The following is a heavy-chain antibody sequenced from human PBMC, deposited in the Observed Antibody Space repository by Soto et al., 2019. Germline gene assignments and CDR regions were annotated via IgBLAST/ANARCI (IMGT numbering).Heavy chain of an antibody. Sequence: GGSLRLSCAASGFTFSNAWMSWVRQAPGKGLVWVSRINSDGSSTSYADSVKGRFTISRDNAKNTLYLQMNSLRAEDTAVYYCAREGHYYDSSPENGMDVWGQGTTVTVSS. V-gene: IGHV3-74*01. D-gene: IGHD3-22*01. CDR3: AREGHYYDSSPENGMDV. J-gene: IGHJ6*02. CDR1: GFTFSNAW. CDR2: INSDGSST.